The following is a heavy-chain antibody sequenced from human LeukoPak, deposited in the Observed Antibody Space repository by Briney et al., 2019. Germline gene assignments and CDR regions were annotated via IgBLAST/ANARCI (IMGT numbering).Heavy chain of an antibody. J-gene: IGHJ4*02. V-gene: IGHV3-53*01. Sequence: PGGSLRLSCAASGFTFSSYAMSWVRQAPGKGLEWVSVIYSGGSTYYADSVKGRFTISRDNSKNTLYLQMNSLRAEDTAVYYCARGGTVVTHDYWGQGTLVTVSS. CDR3: ARGGTVVTHDY. CDR1: GFTFSSYA. D-gene: IGHD4-23*01. CDR2: IYSGGST.